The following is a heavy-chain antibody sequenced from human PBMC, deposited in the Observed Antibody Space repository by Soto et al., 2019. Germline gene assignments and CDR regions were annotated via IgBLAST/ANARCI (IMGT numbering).Heavy chain of an antibody. V-gene: IGHV3-30-3*01. Sequence: GGSLRLSCAASGFTFSSYAMHWVRQAPGKGLEWVAVISYDGSNKYYADSVKGRFTISRDNSKNTLYLQMNSLRVEDTAVYYCARDQDLLGVGATMDYWGQGTLVTVSS. CDR2: ISYDGSNK. J-gene: IGHJ4*02. D-gene: IGHD1-26*01. CDR3: ARDQDLLGVGATMDY. CDR1: GFTFSSYA.